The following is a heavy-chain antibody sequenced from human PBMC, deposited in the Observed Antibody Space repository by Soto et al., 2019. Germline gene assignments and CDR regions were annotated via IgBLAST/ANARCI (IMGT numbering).Heavy chain of an antibody. D-gene: IGHD3-22*01. J-gene: IGHJ4*02. V-gene: IGHV4-61*01. Sequence: QVQLQESGPGLVKPAETLSLTCTVSGDAISSGCYYWIWIRQPPGKGLEWIGFIYYTGSANYNASLRSRVTISVDTSKNQFSLRLNSVTAADTAKYFCASLDSSGQLEYWGQGSLVIVST. CDR3: ASLDSSGQLEY. CDR1: GDAISSGCYY. CDR2: IYYTGSA.